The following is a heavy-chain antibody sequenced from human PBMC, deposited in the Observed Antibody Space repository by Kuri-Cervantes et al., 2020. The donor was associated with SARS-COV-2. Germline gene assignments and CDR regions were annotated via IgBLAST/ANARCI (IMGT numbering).Heavy chain of an antibody. CDR3: AREVRWFDP. CDR1: GYSFTSYW. Sequence: GESLKISCKGSGYSFTSYWIGWVRQMPGKGLEWIGIINPGHSDTRYSPAFQGQVTISADKSISTAYLQWSSLKASDTDMYYCAREVRWFDPWGQGTLVTVSS. CDR2: INPGHSDT. J-gene: IGHJ5*02. D-gene: IGHD3-22*01. V-gene: IGHV5-51*01.